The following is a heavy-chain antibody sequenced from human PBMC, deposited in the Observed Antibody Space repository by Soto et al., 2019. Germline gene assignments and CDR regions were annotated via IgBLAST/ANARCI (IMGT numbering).Heavy chain of an antibody. Sequence: QVPLVQSGAEMKKPGSSMKVSCKASGGTFNSYDINWVRQAPGQGLEWMGGIIPIVETPKYAQKFQGRVTISADESTNTVYMELSSLRSEDTAMYYCARLSRPNYYDTSGFFKDNWFDPWGQGTLVTVSS. J-gene: IGHJ5*02. CDR1: GGTFNSYD. CDR3: ARLSRPNYYDTSGFFKDNWFDP. V-gene: IGHV1-69*01. D-gene: IGHD3-22*01. CDR2: IIPIVETP.